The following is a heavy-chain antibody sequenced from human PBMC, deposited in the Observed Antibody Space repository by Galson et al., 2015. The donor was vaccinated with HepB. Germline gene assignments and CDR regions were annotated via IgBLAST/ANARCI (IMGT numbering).Heavy chain of an antibody. CDR3: ARDRGYSSSWYGMDV. J-gene: IGHJ6*02. Sequence: SLRLSCAASGFTFSSYSMNWVRQAPGKGLEWVSYISSSSSTIYYADSVKGRFTISRDNAKNSLYLQMNSLRAEDTAVYYCARDRGYSSSWYGMDVWGQGTTVTVSS. CDR2: ISSSSSTI. CDR1: GFTFSSYS. D-gene: IGHD6-13*01. V-gene: IGHV3-48*01.